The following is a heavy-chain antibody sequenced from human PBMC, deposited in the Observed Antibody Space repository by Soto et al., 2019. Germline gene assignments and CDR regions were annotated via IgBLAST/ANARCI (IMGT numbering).Heavy chain of an antibody. CDR1: GGSIISYY. V-gene: IGHV4-59*01. CDR2: IYYSGST. J-gene: IGHJ4*02. CDR3: ARGVRFLEWLNENYFDY. D-gene: IGHD3-3*01. Sequence: SETLSLTCTVSGGSIISYYWSWIRQPPGKGLKWIGYIYYSGSTNYNPSLKSRVTISVDTSKNQFSLKLSSVTAADTAVYYCARGVRFLEWLNENYFDYWGQGTLVTVSS.